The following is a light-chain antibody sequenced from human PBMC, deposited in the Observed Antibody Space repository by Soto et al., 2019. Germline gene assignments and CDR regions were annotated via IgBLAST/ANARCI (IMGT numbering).Light chain of an antibody. CDR3: QQYFDVPFT. CDR1: RSVLYKSNNKNH. V-gene: IGKV4-1*01. J-gene: IGKJ4*01. CDR2: WAS. Sequence: DIVMTQSPDSLAVSLGERATMNCKCSRSVLYKSNNKNHLAWYQQKPGQPPQLIIYWASTRESGVPERFSVSGSGTDFTLTISSLEAEDVAFYWCQQYFDVPFTFGGGTKVAI.